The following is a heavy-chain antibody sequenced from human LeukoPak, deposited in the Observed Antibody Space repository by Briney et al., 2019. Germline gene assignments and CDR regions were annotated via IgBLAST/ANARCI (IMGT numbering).Heavy chain of an antibody. Sequence: GGSLGLSCAASEFTFSSYAMYWVRQAPDQGLEWVALISYDGTNKYYADSVKGRFTISRDNSKNTLYLQMNSLRGEDTAVYYCARSGGDAFDIWGQGTMVTVSS. CDR2: ISYDGTNK. CDR1: EFTFSSYA. D-gene: IGHD3-10*01. CDR3: ARSGGDAFDI. V-gene: IGHV3-30*04. J-gene: IGHJ3*02.